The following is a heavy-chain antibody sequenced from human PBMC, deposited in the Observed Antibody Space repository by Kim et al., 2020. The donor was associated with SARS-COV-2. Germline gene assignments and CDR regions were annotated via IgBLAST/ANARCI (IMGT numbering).Heavy chain of an antibody. J-gene: IGHJ4*02. Sequence: YDADSVKGRFTMSRDNAKNSLYLEMNRLRAEDTAIYYCASLDSAQVPRVFWGQGTLVTVSS. V-gene: IGHV3-7*03. CDR3: ASLDSAQVPRVF.